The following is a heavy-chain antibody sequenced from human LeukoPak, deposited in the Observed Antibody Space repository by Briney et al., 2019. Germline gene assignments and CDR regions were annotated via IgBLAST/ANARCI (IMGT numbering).Heavy chain of an antibody. Sequence: PGGSLRLSCAAAGFTFSSYDMHWVRQATGKGLEWVSAIGTADDTYYPGSVKGRFTISRENAKNSLYLQMNSLRAGDTAVYYCARDRGTFLGMDVWGQGTTVTVSS. D-gene: IGHD2/OR15-2a*01. J-gene: IGHJ6*02. CDR3: ARDRGTFLGMDV. CDR2: IGTADDT. V-gene: IGHV3-13*01. CDR1: GFTFSSYD.